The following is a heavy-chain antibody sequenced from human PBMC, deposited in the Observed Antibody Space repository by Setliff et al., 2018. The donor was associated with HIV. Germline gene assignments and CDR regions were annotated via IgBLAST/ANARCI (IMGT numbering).Heavy chain of an antibody. CDR2: ISVYNGYT. CDR3: ARVPVSSYYYYMDV. V-gene: IGHV1-18*01. D-gene: IGHD6-13*01. J-gene: IGHJ6*03. CDR1: GHSFTSYG. Sequence: GASVKVSCKASGHSFTSYGLNWVRQAPGQGLEWMGWISVYNGYTNYAQKLQDRVTLTTDTSTSTAYMELRSLRSDDTAVYYCARVPVSSYYYYMDVWGKGTTVTVSS.